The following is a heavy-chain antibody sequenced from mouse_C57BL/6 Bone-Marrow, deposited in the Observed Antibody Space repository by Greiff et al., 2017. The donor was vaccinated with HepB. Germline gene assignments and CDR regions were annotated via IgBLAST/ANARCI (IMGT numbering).Heavy chain of an antibody. CDR2: ISDGGSYT. V-gene: IGHV5-4*01. J-gene: IGHJ3*01. D-gene: IGHD2-5*01. Sequence: EVQLQESGGGLVKPGGSLKLTCAASGFTFSSYAMSWVRQTPEKRLEWVATISDGGSYTYYPDNVKGRFTISRDNAKNNLYLQMSHLKSEDTAMYYCAREVYYYSKFAYWGQGTLVTVSA. CDR3: AREVYYYSKFAY. CDR1: GFTFSSYA.